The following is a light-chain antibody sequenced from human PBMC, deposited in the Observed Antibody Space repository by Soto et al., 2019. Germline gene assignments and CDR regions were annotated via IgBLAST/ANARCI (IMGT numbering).Light chain of an antibody. CDR2: EGI. CDR3: CSYVGATTYV. Sequence: QSVVTQPASVSGSPGQSITISCTGTSGTVGGFNVVSWYQQHPGKAPKVIIYEGIKRPSGVSNRFSGSNSGSTASLTISGLQAEDEADYYCCSYVGATTYVFGTGTKVTVL. J-gene: IGLJ1*01. CDR1: SGTVGGFNV. V-gene: IGLV2-23*01.